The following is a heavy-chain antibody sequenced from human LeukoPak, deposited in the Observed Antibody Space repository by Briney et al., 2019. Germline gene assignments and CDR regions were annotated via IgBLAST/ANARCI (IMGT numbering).Heavy chain of an antibody. Sequence: PSETLSLTCTVSGGSISNYVWSWIRQPPGKGLEWIGYINDSGNTKYNPSLKSRVTISVDTSKNQFSLKLSSVTAADTAVYYCARAGGGYCSGGSCYSFDYWGQGTLVTVSS. V-gene: IGHV4-59*01. D-gene: IGHD2-15*01. J-gene: IGHJ4*02. CDR2: INDSGNT. CDR1: GGSISNYV. CDR3: ARAGGGYCSGGSCYSFDY.